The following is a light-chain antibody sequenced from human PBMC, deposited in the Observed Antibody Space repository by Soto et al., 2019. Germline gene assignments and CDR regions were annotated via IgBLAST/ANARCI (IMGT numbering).Light chain of an antibody. Sequence: EIVLTQSPGTLSLSPGERATLSCRASQSVRDRYLAWYQQKPGQAPSLLIYDTSTRATGVPDRFSGSGSGTDFALTISRVEPEDFAIYFCQQRSNWPLFTFGPGTKVDIK. CDR3: QQRSNWPLFT. CDR2: DTS. J-gene: IGKJ3*01. CDR1: QSVRDRY. V-gene: IGKV3D-20*02.